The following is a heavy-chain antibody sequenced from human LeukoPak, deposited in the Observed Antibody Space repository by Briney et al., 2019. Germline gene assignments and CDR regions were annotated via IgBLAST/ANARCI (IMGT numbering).Heavy chain of an antibody. J-gene: IGHJ5*02. CDR2: IYHSGST. CDR3: ARQHSSGSGPGSGFDP. D-gene: IGHD3-10*01. CDR1: GGSISSYS. V-gene: IGHV4-30-2*01. Sequence: SETLSLTCTVSGGSISSYSWSWIRQPPGKGLEWIGYIYHSGSTYYNPSLKSRVTISVDRSKNQFSLKLSSVTAADTAVYYCARQHSSGSGPGSGFDPWGQGTLVTVSS.